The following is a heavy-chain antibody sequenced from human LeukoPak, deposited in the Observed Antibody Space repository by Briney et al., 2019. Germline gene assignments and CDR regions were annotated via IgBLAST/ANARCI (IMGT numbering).Heavy chain of an antibody. CDR3: AREPPAAAGWFDP. Sequence: PSETLSLTCTVSGGSITSTTYYWGWIRQPPGKGLEWIGSIYYSGSTYYNPSLKSRVTISGDTSKNQFSLKLSSVTAADTAVYYCAREPPAAAGWFDPWGQGTLVTVSS. CDR1: GGSITSTTYY. J-gene: IGHJ5*02. CDR2: IYYSGST. V-gene: IGHV4-39*07. D-gene: IGHD6-13*01.